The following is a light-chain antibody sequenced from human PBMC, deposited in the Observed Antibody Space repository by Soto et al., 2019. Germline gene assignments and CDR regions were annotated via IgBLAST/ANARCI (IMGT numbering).Light chain of an antibody. CDR3: QKYDHAPLT. V-gene: IGKV1-27*01. J-gene: IGKJ4*01. Sequence: DIQMTQSPSSLSASVGDRVTITCRASQGIGNYLAWYQQRPGKVPKLLIYAASTLQSGVPSRFSGSGSGPDFTLTISSLQPEDVATYYCQKYDHAPLTFGGGTRWIS. CDR2: AAS. CDR1: QGIGNY.